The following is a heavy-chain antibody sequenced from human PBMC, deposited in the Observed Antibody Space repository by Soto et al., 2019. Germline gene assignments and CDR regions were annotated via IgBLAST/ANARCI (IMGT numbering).Heavy chain of an antibody. CDR1: GDSISSSSYY. D-gene: IGHD2-21*02. Sequence: PSETLSLTCTVSGDSISSSSYYWGWIRQPPGKGLEWIGKINHSGSTYYNPSLRSRVTISIDTSKKQFSLKLSSVTAADTAVYYCASYCGGDCYFNWFDPWGQGTLVTVSS. CDR3: ASYCGGDCYFNWFDP. CDR2: INHSGST. V-gene: IGHV4-39*01. J-gene: IGHJ5*02.